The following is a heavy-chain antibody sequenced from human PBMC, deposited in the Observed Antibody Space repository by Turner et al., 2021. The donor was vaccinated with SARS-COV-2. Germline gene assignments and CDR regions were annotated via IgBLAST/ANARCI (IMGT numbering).Heavy chain of an antibody. V-gene: IGHV1-8*01. CDR3: ARTFTAMVRVDY. D-gene: IGHD5-18*01. CDR2: MNPNSGNT. J-gene: IGHJ4*02. CDR1: GYTFTSYD. Sequence: QVQLVQSVAEVTKPGASVKVSSKASGYTFTSYDINWVRQATGQGLEGMGWMNPNSGNTGYAQKFQGRVTMTRNTSRSTADMELSSLRSEETAVYYCARTFTAMVRVDYWGQGTLVTVSS.